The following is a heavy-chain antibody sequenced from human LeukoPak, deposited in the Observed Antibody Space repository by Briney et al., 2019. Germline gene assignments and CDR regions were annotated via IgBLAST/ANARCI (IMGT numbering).Heavy chain of an antibody. CDR2: INHSGST. J-gene: IGHJ5*02. CDR3: ARGSGSFDP. Sequence: SETLSLTCAVYGGSFSGYFWTWIRQPPGKGLEWIGEINHSGSTNYNPSLKSRVTISVDTSKNQFSLKLTSVTAADTAVYFCARGSGSFDPWGQGTLVTVSS. V-gene: IGHV4-34*01. CDR1: GGSFSGYF.